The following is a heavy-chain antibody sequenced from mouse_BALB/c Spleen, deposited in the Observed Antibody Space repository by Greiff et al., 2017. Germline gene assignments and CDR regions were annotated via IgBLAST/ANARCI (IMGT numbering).Heavy chain of an antibody. CDR1: GYSITSDYA. Sequence: EVKVEESGPGLVKPSQSLSLTCTVTGYSITSDYAWNWIRQFPGNKLEWMGYISYSGSTSYNPSLKSRISITRDTSKNQFFLQLNSVTTEDTATYYCARGNYGYDGTNYFDYWGQGTTLTVSS. V-gene: IGHV3-2*02. J-gene: IGHJ2*01. D-gene: IGHD2-2*01. CDR2: ISYSGST. CDR3: ARGNYGYDGTNYFDY.